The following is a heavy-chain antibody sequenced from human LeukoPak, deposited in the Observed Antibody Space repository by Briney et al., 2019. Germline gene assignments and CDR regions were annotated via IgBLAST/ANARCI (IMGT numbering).Heavy chain of an antibody. CDR3: ATDIQFGECGFDY. D-gene: IGHD3-10*01. CDR1: GFTFSTYW. CDR2: IKQDGSEK. Sequence: GGSLRLSCAASGFTFSTYWMTWVRQAPGKGLEWVAHIKQDGSEKYYVDSVKGRFTISRDNAKNSLYLQVNSLRAEDRAVYYCATDIQFGECGFDYWGQGTLVTVSS. J-gene: IGHJ4*02. V-gene: IGHV3-7*01.